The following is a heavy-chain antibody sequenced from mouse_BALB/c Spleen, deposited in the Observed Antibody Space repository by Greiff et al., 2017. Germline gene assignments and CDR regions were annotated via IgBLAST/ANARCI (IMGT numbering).Heavy chain of an antibody. CDR2: ISYDGSN. CDR1: GYSITSGYY. V-gene: IGHV3-6*02. CDR3: ARGAYYYYFDY. Sequence: EVKLLESGPGLVKPSQSLSLTCSVTGYSITSGYYWNWIRQFPGNKLEWMGYISYDGSNNYNPSLKNRISITRDTSKNQFFLKLNSVTTEDTATYYCARGAYYYYFDYWGQGTTLTVSS. J-gene: IGHJ2*01. D-gene: IGHD1-1*01.